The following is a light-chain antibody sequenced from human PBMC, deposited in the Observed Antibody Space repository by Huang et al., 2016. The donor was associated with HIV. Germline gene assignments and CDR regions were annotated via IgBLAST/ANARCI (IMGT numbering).Light chain of an antibody. CDR1: QSVSSS. J-gene: IGKJ1*01. CDR2: DAS. CDR3: QQRTNWPTWT. V-gene: IGKV3-11*01. Sequence: EIVLTQSPATLSLSPGERANLSCRASQSVSSSLGWYQQKPGQAPRHLIYDASNRATGIPARFRGSGSGTDFTLTISSLEPEDFAVYYCQQRTNWPTWTFGQGTKVEIK.